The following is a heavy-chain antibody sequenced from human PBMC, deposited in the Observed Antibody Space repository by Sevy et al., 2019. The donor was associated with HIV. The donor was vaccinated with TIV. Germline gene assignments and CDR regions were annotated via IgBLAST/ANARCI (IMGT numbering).Heavy chain of an antibody. CDR1: GGSISSSSYY. CDR2: IYYSGST. V-gene: IGHV4-39*01. Sequence: SETLSLTCTVSGGSISSSSYYWGWIRQPPGKGLERIGSIYYSGSTYYNPSLKSRVTISVDTSKNQFSLKLSSVTAADTAVYYCARLIPQRITIFGVVTAEYFQHWGQGTLVTVSS. J-gene: IGHJ1*01. D-gene: IGHD3-3*01. CDR3: ARLIPQRITIFGVVTAEYFQH.